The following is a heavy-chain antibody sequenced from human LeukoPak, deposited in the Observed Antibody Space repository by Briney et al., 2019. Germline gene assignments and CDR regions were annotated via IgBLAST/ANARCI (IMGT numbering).Heavy chain of an antibody. J-gene: IGHJ4*02. V-gene: IGHV4/OR15-8*01. CDR1: GGSIDSTNW. CDR3: ASRMT. CDR2: INHSGST. Sequence: SETLSLTCDVSGGSIDSTNWWNWVRQPPGKGLEWIGEINHSGSTNYNPSLKSRVTISVDTSKNQFSLKLSSVTAADTAVYYCASRMTWGQGTLVTVSS. D-gene: IGHD2-15*01.